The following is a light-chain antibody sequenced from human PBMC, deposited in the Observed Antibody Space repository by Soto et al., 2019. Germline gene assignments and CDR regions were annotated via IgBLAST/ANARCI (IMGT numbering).Light chain of an antibody. CDR3: CSYTSSSTRV. J-gene: IGLJ1*01. Sequence: QSVLTQPASVSGSPGQSITISCTGTSSDVGGYNYVSWYQQHPDKAPKLMIYDVSNRPSGVSNRFSGSKSGNTASLTISGLQAEDEADYYCCSYTSSSTRVLGTGTKVTVL. V-gene: IGLV2-14*01. CDR2: DVS. CDR1: SSDVGGYNY.